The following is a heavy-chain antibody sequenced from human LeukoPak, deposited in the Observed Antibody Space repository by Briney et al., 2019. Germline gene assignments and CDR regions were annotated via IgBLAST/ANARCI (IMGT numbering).Heavy chain of an antibody. CDR3: ARLPSAQWFGELPVY. CDR1: GGSFSGYY. V-gene: IGHV4-34*01. D-gene: IGHD3-10*01. J-gene: IGHJ4*02. CDR2: INHSGST. Sequence: SETLSLTCAVYGGSFSGYYWSWIRQPPGKGLEWIGEINHSGSTNYNPSLKSRVTISVDTSKNQFSLKLSSVTAADTAVYYCARLPSAQWFGELPVYWGQGTLVTVSS.